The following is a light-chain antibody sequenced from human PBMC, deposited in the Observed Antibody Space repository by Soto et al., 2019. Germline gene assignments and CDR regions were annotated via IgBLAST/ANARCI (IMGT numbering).Light chain of an antibody. CDR3: QQYDNLPLT. Sequence: DIQMTQSPSSLSASVGDRVTITCQASQDISNYLNWYQQRPGKAPKLLISDASTLETGVPSRFSGGGSGTDFTFTISSLQPEDIATYYCQQYDNLPLTFGGGTKVEIK. CDR2: DAS. CDR1: QDISNY. J-gene: IGKJ4*01. V-gene: IGKV1-33*01.